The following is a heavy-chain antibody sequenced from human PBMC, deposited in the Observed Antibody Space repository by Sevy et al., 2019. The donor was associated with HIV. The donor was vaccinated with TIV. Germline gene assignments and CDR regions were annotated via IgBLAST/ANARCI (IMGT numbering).Heavy chain of an antibody. CDR1: GYTFTTYG. V-gene: IGHV1-18*01. CDR2: INANNGHI. Sequence: ASVKVSCKASGYTFTTYGIGWVRQAPGQGLEWMGWINANNGHINYAQKLQGRLTLTTDASTNTAYMELSSLTSDDTAKYFCWRRDWRYSGREGPLNYYFYMDVWGRGTTVTVSS. CDR3: WRRDWRYSGREGPLNYYFYMDV. J-gene: IGHJ6*03. D-gene: IGHD1-26*01.